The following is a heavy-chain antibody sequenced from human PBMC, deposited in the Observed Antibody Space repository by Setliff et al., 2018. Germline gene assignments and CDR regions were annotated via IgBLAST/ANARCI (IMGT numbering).Heavy chain of an antibody. Sequence: ASVKVSCKASGGTFKNYAISWVRQAPGQGFEWMGTINTGVGSASIVDQFQGRVTMTRETSTRTVYMEFSSLKSDDTAVYYCARGGVAAAGRKGVFEYWGQGTLVTVSS. CDR1: GGTFKNYA. CDR2: INTGVGSA. CDR3: ARGGVAAAGRKGVFEY. V-gene: IGHV1-46*02. D-gene: IGHD6-13*01. J-gene: IGHJ4*02.